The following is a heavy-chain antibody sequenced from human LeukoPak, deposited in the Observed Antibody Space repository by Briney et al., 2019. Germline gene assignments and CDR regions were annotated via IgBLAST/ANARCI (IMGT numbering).Heavy chain of an antibody. D-gene: IGHD3-3*01. CDR2: IYYSGST. J-gene: IGHJ4*02. CDR1: GGSTSSYY. V-gene: IGHV4-59*01. Sequence: SETLSLTCTVSGGSTSSYYWSWIRQPPGKGLEWIGYIYYSGSTNYNPSLKSRVTISVDTSKNQFSLKLSSVTAADTAVYYCARASPGDLWSGYSAGYFDYWGQGTLVTVSS. CDR3: ARASPGDLWSGYSAGYFDY.